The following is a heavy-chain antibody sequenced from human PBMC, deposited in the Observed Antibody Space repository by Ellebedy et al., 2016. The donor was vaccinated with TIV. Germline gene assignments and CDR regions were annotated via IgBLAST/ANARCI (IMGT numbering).Heavy chain of an antibody. V-gene: IGHV3-33*08. D-gene: IGHD3-9*01. CDR3: AREQSPYYEILTGSFDY. Sequence: GESLKISCTGSGFIFYTYGMHWVRQAPGQGLEWVAVIWYDGFNKDYADSVKGRFTISRDNSKSTLYLEMKSLRVEDTAVYYCAREQSPYYEILTGSFDYWGQGALVTVSS. J-gene: IGHJ4*02. CDR2: IWYDGFNK. CDR1: GFIFYTYG.